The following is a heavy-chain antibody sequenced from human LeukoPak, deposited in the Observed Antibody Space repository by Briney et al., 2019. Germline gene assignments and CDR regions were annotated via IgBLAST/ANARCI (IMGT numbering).Heavy chain of an antibody. Sequence: GGSLRLSCAASGFTFSDYYMSWIRQAPGKGLEWVSYISSSGSTIYYADSVKGRFTISRDNAKNSLYLQMSSLRAEDTAVYYCARVPAGGATLSYYYYYYYMDVWGKGTTVTVSS. CDR1: GFTFSDYY. V-gene: IGHV3-11*01. CDR2: ISSSGSTI. D-gene: IGHD1-26*01. CDR3: ARVPAGGATLSYYYYYYYMDV. J-gene: IGHJ6*03.